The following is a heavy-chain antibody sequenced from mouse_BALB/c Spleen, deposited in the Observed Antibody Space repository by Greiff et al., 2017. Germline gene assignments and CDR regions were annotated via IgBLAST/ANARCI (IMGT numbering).Heavy chain of an antibody. J-gene: IGHJ2*01. V-gene: IGHV1-37*01. Sequence: EVQLQQSGPELVKPGASVKMSCKASGYTFTSYVMHWVKQKPGQGLEWIGRINPYNGDTFYNQKFKGKATLTVDKSSSTAHMELLSLTSEDSAVYYCGRSRVLRVYFDYWGQGTTLTVSS. CDR2: INPYNGDT. D-gene: IGHD1-1*01. CDR1: GYTFTSYV. CDR3: GRSRVLRVYFDY.